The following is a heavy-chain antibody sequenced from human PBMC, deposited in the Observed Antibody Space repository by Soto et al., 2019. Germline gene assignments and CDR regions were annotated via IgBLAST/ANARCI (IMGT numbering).Heavy chain of an antibody. CDR3: ARGHYGRDY. D-gene: IGHD4-17*01. CDR2: IKPDGSVK. CDR1: EFTFSQHW. V-gene: IGHV3-7*01. Sequence: EVHLVESGGGLVQPGGSLRLSCAASEFTFSQHWMSWVRQALGKGLEWVADIKPDGSVKYYVDSVKGRFTISRDNAKNSVYLQMNSLRAEDTAVYYCARGHYGRDYWGQGTLVTVSS. J-gene: IGHJ4*02.